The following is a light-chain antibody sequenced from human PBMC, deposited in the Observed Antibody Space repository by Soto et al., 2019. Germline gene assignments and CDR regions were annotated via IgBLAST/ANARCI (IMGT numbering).Light chain of an antibody. J-gene: IGKJ1*01. CDR3: QQYNSYSLWT. CDR1: QSISSW. CDR2: DSS. Sequence: DIQMTQSPSTLSASVGDRVTITCRASQSISSWLAWYQQKPGKAPKLLIYDSSTLEDGVPSRFSGSGSGTEFTLTISSLQPDDFATYYCQQYNSYSLWTFGQGTKVDSK. V-gene: IGKV1-5*01.